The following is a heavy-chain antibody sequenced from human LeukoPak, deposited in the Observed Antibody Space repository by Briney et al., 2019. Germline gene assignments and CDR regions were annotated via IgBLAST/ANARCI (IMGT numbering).Heavy chain of an antibody. D-gene: IGHD4-17*01. CDR1: GYTFTSYD. CDR3: ARGPRDYGDYVFSYMDV. Sequence: ASVKVSCKASGYTFTSYDINWVRQATGQGLEWMGWMNPNSGNTGYAQKFQGRVTITRNTSISTAYMELSSLRSEDTAVYYCARGPRDYGDYVFSYMDVWGKGTTVTVSS. J-gene: IGHJ6*03. CDR2: MNPNSGNT. V-gene: IGHV1-8*03.